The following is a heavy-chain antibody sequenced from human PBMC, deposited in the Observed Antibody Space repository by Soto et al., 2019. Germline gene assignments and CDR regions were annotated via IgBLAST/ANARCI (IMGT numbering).Heavy chain of an antibody. Sequence: PGGSLRLSCAASGFAFRSYSLSWVRQAPGKGLEWVAYIDGSGSITYYAGSVKGRFTISRDNSKNTLYLQMNSLRAEDTAVYYCAKDLRRNYDILTGSPMMGYYYYMDVWGKGTTVTVSS. CDR3: AKDLRRNYDILTGSPMMGYYYYMDV. D-gene: IGHD3-9*01. CDR2: IDGSGSIT. CDR1: GFAFRSYS. J-gene: IGHJ6*03. V-gene: IGHV3-23*01.